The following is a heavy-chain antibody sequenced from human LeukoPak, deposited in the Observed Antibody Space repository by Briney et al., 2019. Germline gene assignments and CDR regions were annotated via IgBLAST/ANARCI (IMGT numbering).Heavy chain of an antibody. Sequence: SETLSLTCTVSGGSISSSSYYWGWIRQPPGKGLEWIGSIYYSGSTYYNPSLKSRVTISVDTSKNQFSLKLSSVTAADTAVYYCATLPYSGYPQWGQGTLATVSS. D-gene: IGHD5-12*01. CDR2: IYYSGST. V-gene: IGHV4-39*01. CDR3: ATLPYSGYPQ. J-gene: IGHJ4*02. CDR1: GGSISSSSYY.